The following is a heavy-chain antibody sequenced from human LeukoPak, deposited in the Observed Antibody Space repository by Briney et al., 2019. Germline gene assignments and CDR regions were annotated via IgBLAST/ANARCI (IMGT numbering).Heavy chain of an antibody. Sequence: GASVKVSCKASGGTFSSYAISWVRQAPGQGLGWMGGIIPIFGTADYAQKFQGRVTITADESTSTAYMELSSLRSEDMAVYYCAYNRNFALDNWGQGTLVTVSS. CDR1: GGTFSSYA. CDR2: IIPIFGTA. D-gene: IGHD1-14*01. J-gene: IGHJ4*02. V-gene: IGHV1-69*13. CDR3: AYNRNFALDN.